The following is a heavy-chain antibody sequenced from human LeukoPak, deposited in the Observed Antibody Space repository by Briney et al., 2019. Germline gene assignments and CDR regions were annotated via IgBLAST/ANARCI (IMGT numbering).Heavy chain of an antibody. Sequence: PGGSLRLSCAASGFTFSSYAMSWVRQAPGKGLEWVSAISGSCGSTYYADSVKGRFTISRDNSKNTLYLQMNSLRAEDTAVYYCAGGIVATISHYYYGMDVWGQGTTVTVSS. CDR2: ISGSCGST. CDR3: AGGIVATISHYYYGMDV. D-gene: IGHD5-12*01. V-gene: IGHV3-23*01. J-gene: IGHJ6*02. CDR1: GFTFSSYA.